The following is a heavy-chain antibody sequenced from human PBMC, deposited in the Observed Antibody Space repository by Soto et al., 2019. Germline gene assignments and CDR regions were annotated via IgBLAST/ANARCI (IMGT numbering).Heavy chain of an antibody. V-gene: IGHV1-18*01. CDR3: ARTSQPNTGRDIVVVVAATDAFDI. Sequence: ASVKVSCKASGYTFTSYGISWVRQAPGQGLEWMGWISAYNGNTNYAQKLQGRVTMTTDTSTSTAYMELRSLRSDDTAVYYCARTSQPNTGRDIVVVVAATDAFDIWGQGTMVTVSS. D-gene: IGHD2-15*01. J-gene: IGHJ3*02. CDR1: GYTFTSYG. CDR2: ISAYNGNT.